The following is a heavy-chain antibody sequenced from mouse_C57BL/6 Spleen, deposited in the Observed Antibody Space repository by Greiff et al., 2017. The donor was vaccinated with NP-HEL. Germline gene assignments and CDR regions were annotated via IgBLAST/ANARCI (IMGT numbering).Heavy chain of an antibody. Sequence: QVQLQQPGAELVRPGSSVKLSCKASGYTFTSYWMHWVKQRPIQGLEWIGNIDPSDSETHSNQKFKDKATLTVDKSSSTAYMQLSSLTSEDSAVYYCAREGDYGYDGHYFDYWGQGTTLTVSS. J-gene: IGHJ2*01. CDR1: GYTFTSYW. CDR3: AREGDYGYDGHYFDY. CDR2: IDPSDSET. D-gene: IGHD2-2*01. V-gene: IGHV1-52*01.